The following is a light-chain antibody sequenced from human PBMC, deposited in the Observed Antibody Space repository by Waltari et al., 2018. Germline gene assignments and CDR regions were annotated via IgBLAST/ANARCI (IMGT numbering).Light chain of an antibody. Sequence: DIQLTPSPSSVSASVGDRVTIPCRASQGISSWLAWYQQKPGKAPKLLIYDASSLQSGVPSRFSGSGSGTDFTLTISSLQPEDSASYYCQQAKSLPGTFGQGTNLEIK. CDR3: QQAKSLPGT. J-gene: IGKJ2*02. CDR2: DAS. V-gene: IGKV1-12*01. CDR1: QGISSW.